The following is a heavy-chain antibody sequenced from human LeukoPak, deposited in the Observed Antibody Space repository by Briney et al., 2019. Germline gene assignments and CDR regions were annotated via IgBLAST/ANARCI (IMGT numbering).Heavy chain of an antibody. J-gene: IGHJ4*02. CDR3: ARGEGI. Sequence: SQTLSLTCAVSGGSISSGGYSWNWVRQPPGKGPEWIGNIYHDGNTNYNPSLKSRVTISVDTSKNQFSLKLSSVTAADTAIYYCARGEGIWGQGTLVTVSS. D-gene: IGHD3-10*01. V-gene: IGHV4-30-2*01. CDR2: IYHDGNT. CDR1: GGSISSGGYS.